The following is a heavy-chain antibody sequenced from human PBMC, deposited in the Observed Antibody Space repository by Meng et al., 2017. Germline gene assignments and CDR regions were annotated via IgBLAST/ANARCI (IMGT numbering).Heavy chain of an antibody. Sequence: QITLMESGPTLVKPTPTLTLTCTFPGFSLSTSGVGVGWIRQPPGKALEWLALNYWDDDKRYSPSLKKRLTITKDTSKNQVVLTMTNVDPVDTATYYGAHAYYYDGSGYSYYFDFWGQGTLVTVSS. CDR3: AHAYYYDGSGYSYYFDF. V-gene: IGHV2-5*02. J-gene: IGHJ4*02. CDR2: NYWDDDK. CDR1: GFSLSTSGVG. D-gene: IGHD3-22*01.